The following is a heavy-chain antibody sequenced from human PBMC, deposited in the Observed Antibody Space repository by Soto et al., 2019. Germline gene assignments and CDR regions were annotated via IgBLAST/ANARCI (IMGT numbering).Heavy chain of an antibody. CDR1: GYTFTSYG. CDR2: ISAYNGNT. V-gene: IGHV1-18*01. CDR3: ARDHGTYYYDSSGYSWFDP. J-gene: IGHJ5*02. D-gene: IGHD3-22*01. Sequence: ASVKVSCKASGYTFTSYGISWVRQAPGQGLEWMGWISAYNGNTNYAQKLQGRVTMTTDTSTSTAYMELRSPRSDDTAVYYCARDHGTYYYDSSGYSWFDPWGQGTLVTVSS.